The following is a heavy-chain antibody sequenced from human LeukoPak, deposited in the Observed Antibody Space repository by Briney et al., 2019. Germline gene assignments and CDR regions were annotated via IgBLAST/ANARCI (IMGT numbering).Heavy chain of an antibody. Sequence: GESLKISCKVTGYSFTNYWIGWVRQMPGKGLEWMGIIYPADSSTEYSPSFQGQVTISVDKSVNTAYLQWSRLKASDTATYYCARHPESGYTGYESDYWGQGTLVIVSS. J-gene: IGHJ4*02. V-gene: IGHV5-51*01. CDR1: GYSFTNYW. CDR3: ARHPESGYTGYESDY. D-gene: IGHD5-12*01. CDR2: IYPADSST.